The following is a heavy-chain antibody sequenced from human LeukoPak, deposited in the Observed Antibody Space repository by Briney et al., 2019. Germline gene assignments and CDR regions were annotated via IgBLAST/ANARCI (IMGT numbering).Heavy chain of an antibody. CDR3: ATGRKTAD. Sequence: GGSLRLSCAASGFTFSSYWMSWVRQAPGKGLEWVASISQDGSDKYYVDSVKGRFTISRDNVKNSLYLQMNSLRAEDTAVYYCATGRKTADWGQGTLVTVSS. J-gene: IGHJ4*02. D-gene: IGHD1-14*01. CDR1: GFTFSSYW. CDR2: ISQDGSDK. V-gene: IGHV3-7*01.